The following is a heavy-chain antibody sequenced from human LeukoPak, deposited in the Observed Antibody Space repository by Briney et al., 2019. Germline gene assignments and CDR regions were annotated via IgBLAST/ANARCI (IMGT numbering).Heavy chain of an antibody. Sequence: GGSLRLSCASSGFTFSSYEMNWVRQAPGKGLEWVSYISSSGSTIYYADSVKGRFTISRDNAKNSLYLQMNSLRAEDTAVYYCATPLWFGELFPYYWGQGTLVTASS. J-gene: IGHJ4*02. V-gene: IGHV3-48*03. D-gene: IGHD3-10*01. CDR3: ATPLWFGELFPYY. CDR1: GFTFSSYE. CDR2: ISSSGSTI.